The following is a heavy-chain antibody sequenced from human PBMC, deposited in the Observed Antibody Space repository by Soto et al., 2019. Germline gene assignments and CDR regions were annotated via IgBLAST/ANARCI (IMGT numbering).Heavy chain of an antibody. CDR2: ISHDGSNK. V-gene: IGHV3-30*18. J-gene: IGHJ4*02. D-gene: IGHD3-3*01. CDR1: GFTFSSYG. Sequence: QVQLVESGGGVVQPGRSLRLSCAASGFTFSSYGMHWVHQAPGKGLEWVTLISHDGSNKYYADSVKGRFTISRDNSKNTLYLQMNSLRPEDTAVYYCAKDPYYDVWSGYSGPFDYWGQGTLVTVSS. CDR3: AKDPYYDVWSGYSGPFDY.